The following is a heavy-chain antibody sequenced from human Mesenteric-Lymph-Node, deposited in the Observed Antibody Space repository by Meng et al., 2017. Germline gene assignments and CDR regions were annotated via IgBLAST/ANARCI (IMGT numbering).Heavy chain of an antibody. CDR1: GYTFTGYY. CDR3: ARGGEMARGYDAFDI. Sequence: ASVKVSCKASGYTFTGYYMHWVRQAPGQGLEWMGRINPNSGGTSYAQKFQGRVTMTRDTSTSTVYMELSGLRSEDTAVYYGARGGEMARGYDAFDIWGQGTMVTVSS. J-gene: IGHJ3*02. D-gene: IGHD5-24*01. V-gene: IGHV1-2*06. CDR2: INPNSGGT.